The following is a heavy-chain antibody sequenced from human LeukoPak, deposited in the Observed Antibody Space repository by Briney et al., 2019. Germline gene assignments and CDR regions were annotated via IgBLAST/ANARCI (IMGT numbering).Heavy chain of an antibody. CDR2: INI. V-gene: IGHV3-21*01. J-gene: IGHJ4*02. Sequence: GRSLRLSCAASGFTFSSYSMNWVRQAPGKGLEWVSSINIYYADSVKGRLTISRDNAKNSLYLQMNSLRAEDTAVYYCAVNYDSSGYIDYWGQGSLVTVSS. D-gene: IGHD3-22*01. CDR3: AVNYDSSGYIDY. CDR1: GFTFSSYS.